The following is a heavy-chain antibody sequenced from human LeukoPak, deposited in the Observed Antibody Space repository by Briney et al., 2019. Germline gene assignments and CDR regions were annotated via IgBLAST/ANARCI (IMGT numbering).Heavy chain of an antibody. CDR1: GFTFSSCA. V-gene: IGHV3-23*01. D-gene: IGHD6-19*01. CDR2: ISDSGDSI. Sequence: TGGSWRLSGVASGFTFSSCAVSWVGQAPGKGLEWVSGISDSGDSIYYADAVKGRFSISRDNSKNTLFLQLNSLRAEDTAVYYCARSPSSGWYYFDFWGQGTLVTVSS. CDR3: ARSPSSGWYYFDF. J-gene: IGHJ4*02.